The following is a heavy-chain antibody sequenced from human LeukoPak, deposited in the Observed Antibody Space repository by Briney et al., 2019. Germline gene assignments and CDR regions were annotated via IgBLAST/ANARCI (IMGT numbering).Heavy chain of an antibody. CDR2: ISSNGGST. J-gene: IGHJ4*02. Sequence: GGSLRLSCAASGFTFSSYAMHWVRQAPGKGLEYVSAISSNGGSTYYANSVKGRFTISRDNSKNTLYLQMGSLRAEDMAVYYCASSGYSGYVNYWGQGTLVTVSS. V-gene: IGHV3-64*01. D-gene: IGHD5-12*01. CDR1: GFTFSSYA. CDR3: ASSGYSGYVNY.